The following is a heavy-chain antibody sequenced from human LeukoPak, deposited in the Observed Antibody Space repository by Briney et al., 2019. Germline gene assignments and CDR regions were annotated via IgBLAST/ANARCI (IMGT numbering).Heavy chain of an antibody. CDR3: ASTYDYDSSGYYPFDY. J-gene: IGHJ4*02. Sequence: GGSLRLSCAASGFAFSNYWMHWLRQAPGKELVWVSRINSNGRSTSYADSVKGRFTISRDNAKNTVYLQMNSLRAEDTAVYYCASTYDYDSSGYYPFDYWGQGTRVIVSS. CDR1: GFAFSNYW. D-gene: IGHD3-22*01. V-gene: IGHV3-74*01. CDR2: INSNGRST.